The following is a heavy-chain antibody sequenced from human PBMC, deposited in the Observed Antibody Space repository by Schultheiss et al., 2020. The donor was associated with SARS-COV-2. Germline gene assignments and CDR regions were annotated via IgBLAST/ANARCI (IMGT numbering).Heavy chain of an antibody. CDR1: GFTFSDHY. J-gene: IGHJ3*02. CDR2: IRNKANSYTT. CDR3: AREQIAMVAFDI. D-gene: IGHD5-18*01. Sequence: GESLKISCAASGFTFSDHYMDWVRQAPGKGLEWVGRIRNKANSYTTDPAASVKGRFTISRDDSKNSLFLQMSSLKTEDTAVYYCAREQIAMVAFDIWGQGTMVTVSS. V-gene: IGHV3-72*01.